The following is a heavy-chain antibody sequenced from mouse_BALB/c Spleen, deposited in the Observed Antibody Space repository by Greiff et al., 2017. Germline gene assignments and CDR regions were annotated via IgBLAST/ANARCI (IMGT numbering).Heavy chain of an antibody. Sequence: VQLQQSDAELVKPGASVKISCKASGYTFTDHAIHWVKQRPEQGLEWIGRIDPANGNTKYDPKFQGKATITADTSSNTAYLQLSSLTSEDTAVYYCARSLPFYYAMDYWGQGTSVTVSS. D-gene: IGHD5-5*01. CDR1: GYTFTDHA. J-gene: IGHJ4*01. CDR3: ARSLPFYYAMDY. CDR2: IDPANGNT. V-gene: IGHV14-3*02.